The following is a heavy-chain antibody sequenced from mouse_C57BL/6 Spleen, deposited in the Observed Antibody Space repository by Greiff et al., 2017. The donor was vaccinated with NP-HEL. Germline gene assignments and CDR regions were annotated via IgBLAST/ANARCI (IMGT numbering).Heavy chain of an antibody. CDR3: ARGYGSSDWYFDV. CDR2: IHPNSGST. CDR1: GYTFTSYW. D-gene: IGHD1-1*01. J-gene: IGHJ1*03. V-gene: IGHV1-64*01. Sequence: QVQLKQPGAELVKPGASVKLSCKASGYTFTSYWMHWVKQRPGQGLEWIGMIHPNSGSTNYNEKFKSKATLTVDKSSSTAYMQLSSLTSEDSAVYYCARGYGSSDWYFDVWGTGTTVTVSS.